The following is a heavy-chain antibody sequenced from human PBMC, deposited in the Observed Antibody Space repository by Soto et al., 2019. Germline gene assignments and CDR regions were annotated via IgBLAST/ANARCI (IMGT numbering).Heavy chain of an antibody. CDR2: INPSGGST. V-gene: IGHV1-46*01. CDR3: ARAVAVAGSFDY. Sequence: ASVKVSCKASGYTFTSYYMHWVRQAPGQGLEWMGIINPSGGSTGYAQKFQGRVTMTRDTSTSTVYMELSSLRSEDTAVYYCARAVAVAGSFDYWGQGTLVTVSS. CDR1: GYTFTSYY. J-gene: IGHJ4*02. D-gene: IGHD6-19*01.